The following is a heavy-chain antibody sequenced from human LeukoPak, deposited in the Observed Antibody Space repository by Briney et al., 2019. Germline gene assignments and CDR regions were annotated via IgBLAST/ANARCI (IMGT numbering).Heavy chain of an antibody. Sequence: PGGSLRLSCAASGFTFSSYGMHWVRQAPGKGLEWVAVIWYDGSNKYYADSVKGRFTISRDNSKNTLYLQMNSLRAEDTAVYYCAKRGPFTGDYFDYWGQGTLVTVSS. CDR3: AKRGPFTGDYFDY. CDR1: GFTFSSYG. J-gene: IGHJ4*02. V-gene: IGHV3-33*06. CDR2: IWYDGSNK. D-gene: IGHD1-14*01.